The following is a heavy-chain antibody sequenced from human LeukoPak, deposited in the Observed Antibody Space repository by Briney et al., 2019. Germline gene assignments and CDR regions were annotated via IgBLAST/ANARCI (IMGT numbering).Heavy chain of an antibody. CDR1: GDSVSSNSAA. CDR2: TYYRSKWYN. V-gene: IGHV6-1*01. D-gene: IGHD3-10*01. CDR3: ARGRFLDI. J-gene: IGHJ3*02. Sequence: SQTLSLTSAISGDSVSSNSAACNSIRQSPSRGLEWLGRTYYRSKWYNDYAVSVKSLITINPDTSKNQFSLQLNSVTPEDTAVYYCARGRFLDIWGQGTMVTVSS.